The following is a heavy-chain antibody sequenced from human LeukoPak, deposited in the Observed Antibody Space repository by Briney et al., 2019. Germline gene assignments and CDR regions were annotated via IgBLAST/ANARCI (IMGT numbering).Heavy chain of an antibody. CDR3: AQQYLTGHHFDY. CDR1: GFSLSTTGVG. Sequence: SGPTLVKPTQTLTLTCSLSGFSLSTTGVGVGWVRQPPGKALEWLALVYWDNDKRYSPSLRSRLTITKDTSKNQVVLTVTYMDPVDTGTYYCAQQYLTGHHFDYWGQGVLVTVSS. D-gene: IGHD3-9*01. V-gene: IGHV2-5*02. CDR2: VYWDNDK. J-gene: IGHJ4*02.